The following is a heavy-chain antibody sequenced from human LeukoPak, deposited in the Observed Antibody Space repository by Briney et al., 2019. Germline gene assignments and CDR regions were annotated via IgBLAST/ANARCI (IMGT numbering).Heavy chain of an antibody. CDR1: GFTFSDYY. V-gene: IGHV3-11*01. D-gene: IGHD3-3*01. J-gene: IGHJ6*03. Sequence: AGGSLRLSCAASGFTFSDYYMSWIRQAPGKGLEWVSYISSSGSTIYYADSVKGRFTISRDNAKNSLYLQMSSLRAEDTAVYYCARDRPALDWRGRPHMDVWGKGTTVTVSS. CDR2: ISSSGSTI. CDR3: ARDRPALDWRGRPHMDV.